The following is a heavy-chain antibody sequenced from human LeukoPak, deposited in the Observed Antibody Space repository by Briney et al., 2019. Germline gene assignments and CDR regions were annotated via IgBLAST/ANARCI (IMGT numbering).Heavy chain of an antibody. CDR3: ARVGYSSSWPFDP. D-gene: IGHD6-13*01. Sequence: GRSLRLSCAASGFTFNTYWMSWVRQAPGKGLEWVANIKQDGSEKYYVDSVKGRFTISRDNAKNSLYLQMNSLRAEDTAVYYCARVGYSSSWPFDPWGQGTLVTVSS. CDR1: GFTFNTYW. J-gene: IGHJ5*02. CDR2: IKQDGSEK. V-gene: IGHV3-7*01.